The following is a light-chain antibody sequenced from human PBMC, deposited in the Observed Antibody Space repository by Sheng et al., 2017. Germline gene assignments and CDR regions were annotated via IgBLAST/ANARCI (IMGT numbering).Light chain of an antibody. V-gene: IGLV1-40*01. Sequence: QSVLTQPPSVSGAPGXRVTISCAGSSSNIGGRFMMYTGTGSSQEXPPHSSFVITTIGPQGSPTDSSGSKSGTSASLAIAELRADDEADYFCQSYDRSLGEWVFGGGTKLTVL. CDR3: QSYDRSLGEWV. CDR1: SSNIGGRFM. J-gene: IGLJ3*02. CDR2: ITT.